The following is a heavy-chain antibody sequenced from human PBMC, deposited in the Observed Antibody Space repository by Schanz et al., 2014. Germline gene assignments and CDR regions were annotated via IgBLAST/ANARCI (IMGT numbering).Heavy chain of an antibody. J-gene: IGHJ4*02. Sequence: QVQLVQSGAEVKKPGASVKVSCKVSGYSLNELSMHWVRQAPGRGLEWMGGFHHEDGDTVYAQKFQGRLTVTRDTSTSTVYMELSSLRSEDTAVYYCARDGEAAAGCDYWGQGTLVTVSS. CDR1: GYSLNELS. CDR2: FHHEDGDT. CDR3: ARDGEAAAGCDY. V-gene: IGHV1-24*01. D-gene: IGHD6-13*01.